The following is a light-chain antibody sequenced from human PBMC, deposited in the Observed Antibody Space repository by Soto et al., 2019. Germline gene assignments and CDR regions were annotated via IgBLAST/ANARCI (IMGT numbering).Light chain of an antibody. CDR2: TAS. Sequence: IKVKQSPSVLSAYVGDRVTITCRASQGISSYLAWYQQKPGKAPKLLISTASTLQSGVPSRFSGSGSGTEFTLTISSLQPEDFATYYCTQLNNYPRPFGQRTKVDIK. CDR3: TQLNNYPRP. V-gene: IGKV1-9*01. J-gene: IGKJ1*01. CDR1: QGISSY.